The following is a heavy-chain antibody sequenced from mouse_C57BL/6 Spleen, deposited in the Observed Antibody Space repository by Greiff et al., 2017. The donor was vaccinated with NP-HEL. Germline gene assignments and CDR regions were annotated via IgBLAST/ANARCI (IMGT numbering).Heavy chain of an antibody. J-gene: IGHJ4*01. CDR2: ISSGSSTI. CDR1: GFTFSDYG. CDR3: ARGDYGSSFHYYAMDY. D-gene: IGHD1-1*01. Sequence: EVHLVESGGGLVKPGGSLKLSCAASGFTFSDYGMHWVRQAPEKGLEWVAYISSGSSTIYYADTVKGRFTISRDNAKNTLFLQMTSLRSEDTAMYYCARGDYGSSFHYYAMDYWGQGTSVTVSS. V-gene: IGHV5-17*01.